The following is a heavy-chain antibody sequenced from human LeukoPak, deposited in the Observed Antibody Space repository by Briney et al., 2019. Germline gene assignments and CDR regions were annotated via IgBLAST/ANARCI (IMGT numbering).Heavy chain of an antibody. CDR3: ARDGDSGDYAY. CDR2: IYTSGST. J-gene: IGHJ4*02. D-gene: IGHD4-17*01. Sequence: PPETLSLTCTVSGGSISSGSYYWCWIRQPAGKGLEWIGRIYTSGSTNYNPSLKRRVTISADTSKNQFSLKLTSVTAADTAVYYCARDGDSGDYAYLGQGTLVTVSS. CDR1: GGSISSGSYY. V-gene: IGHV4-61*02.